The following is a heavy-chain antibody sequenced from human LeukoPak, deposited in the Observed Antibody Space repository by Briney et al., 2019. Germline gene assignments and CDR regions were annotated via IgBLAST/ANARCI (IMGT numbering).Heavy chain of an antibody. CDR2: INSDGSST. CDR1: GFTFSSYW. V-gene: IGHV3-74*01. Sequence: PGGSLRLSCAASGFTFSSYWMHWVRQAPGKGLVWVSRINSDGSSTSYADSVKGRFTISRDNAKNTLYLQMNSLRAEDTAVYYCAKAKSYSSDLDYWGQGTLVTVSS. CDR3: AKAKSYSSDLDY. J-gene: IGHJ4*02. D-gene: IGHD2-15*01.